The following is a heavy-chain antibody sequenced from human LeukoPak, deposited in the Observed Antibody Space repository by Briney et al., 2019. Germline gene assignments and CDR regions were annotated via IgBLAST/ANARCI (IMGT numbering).Heavy chain of an antibody. CDR1: GFTISSYV. CDR2: ISDSGGNT. CDR3: AKDGAQAGVTFDY. D-gene: IGHD3-10*01. J-gene: IGHJ4*02. V-gene: IGHV3-23*01. Sequence: GGSLTLSCAASGFTISSYVMSWVRQAPGKGLEWVSSISDSGGNTYYADSVKGRFTISRDNSKNTLYLQMNSLRVEDTAIYYCAKDGAQAGVTFDYWGQGTLVTVSS.